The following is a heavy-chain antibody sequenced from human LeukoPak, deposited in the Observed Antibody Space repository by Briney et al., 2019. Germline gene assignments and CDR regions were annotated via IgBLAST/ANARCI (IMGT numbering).Heavy chain of an antibody. D-gene: IGHD6-13*01. CDR3: ARDLAAAGYFDY. J-gene: IGHJ4*02. CDR1: GGFISGSSYY. Sequence: SETLSLTCIVSGGFISGSSYYWAWIRQPPGKRLEWIGSIYYSGSTYYNPSLKSRVTISVDTSKNQFSLNLISVTAADTAVYYCARDLAAAGYFDYWGQGTLVTVSS. CDR2: IYYSGST. V-gene: IGHV4-39*07.